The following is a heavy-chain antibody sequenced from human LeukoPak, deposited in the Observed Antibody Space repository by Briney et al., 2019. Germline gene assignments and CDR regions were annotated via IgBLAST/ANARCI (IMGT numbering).Heavy chain of an antibody. CDR2: IHYSGST. CDR1: GGSISSYY. V-gene: IGHV4-59*01. J-gene: IGHJ4*02. CDR3: ARYMDYYFDY. D-gene: IGHD3/OR15-3a*01. Sequence: SETLSLTCTVSGGSISSYYWSWIRQPPGKGLEWIGYIHYSGSTNYNPSLKSRVTISVDTSKNQFSLKLSSVTAADTAVYYCARYMDYYFDYWGQGTLVTVSS.